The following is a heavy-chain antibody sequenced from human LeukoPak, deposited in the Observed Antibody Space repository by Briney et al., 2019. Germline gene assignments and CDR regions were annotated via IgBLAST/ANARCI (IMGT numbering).Heavy chain of an antibody. V-gene: IGHV4-34*01. CDR2: INHSGGT. CDR1: GRSGSFNDYY. CDR3: ASLMTTVTYDVSDI. Sequence: SETLSLTCAVYGRSGSFNDYYWNWIRQSPGKGLEWIGEINHSGGTHYHPSLKGRVTISVDTSKNQFSLRLRSVTAADTAVYYCASLMTTVTYDVSDIWGQGTIVTVSS. J-gene: IGHJ3*02. D-gene: IGHD4-17*01.